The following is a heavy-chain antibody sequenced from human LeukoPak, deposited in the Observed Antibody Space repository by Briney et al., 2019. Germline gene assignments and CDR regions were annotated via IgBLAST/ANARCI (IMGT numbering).Heavy chain of an antibody. V-gene: IGHV3-23*01. J-gene: IGHJ4*02. CDR3: AKEDFYESSGYPPFDY. Sequence: GGSLRLSCAASGFTSSGYAMSWVRQAPGKGLEWVSSISGSDGRTNYADSVKGRFTISRDNSKNTLYLQMNSLRAEDTAVYYCAKEDFYESSGYPPFDYWGQGTLVTVSS. CDR2: ISGSDGRT. CDR1: GFTSSGYA. D-gene: IGHD3-22*01.